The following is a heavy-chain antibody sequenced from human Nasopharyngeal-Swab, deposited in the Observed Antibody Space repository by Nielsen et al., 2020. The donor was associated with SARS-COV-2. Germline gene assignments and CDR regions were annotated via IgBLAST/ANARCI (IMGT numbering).Heavy chain of an antibody. D-gene: IGHD3-22*01. V-gene: IGHV5-10-1*01. CDR1: GYTFGNYW. Sequence: GESLKISCKGYGYTFGNYWISWVRQMPGKGLEWMGRIDPSDSYTKYSPSFQGHVTISADKSISIAYLQWSSLKASDTGMYYCARNSGYYLGENLWGQGTLVTVSS. CDR2: IDPSDSYT. J-gene: IGHJ5*02. CDR3: ARNSGYYLGENL.